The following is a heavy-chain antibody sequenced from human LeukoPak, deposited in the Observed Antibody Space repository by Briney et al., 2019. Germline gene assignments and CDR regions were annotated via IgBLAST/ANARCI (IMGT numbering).Heavy chain of an antibody. D-gene: IGHD2-15*01. J-gene: IGHJ4*02. Sequence: GGSLRLSCAASGFTFSSYAMTWVRQAPGKGLEWVSAISDSGRSTYYADSVKGRFTISRDVSKSTLYLQMNSLRDEDTALYYCAKGQRWELPLDFWGQGTLVTVSS. CDR1: GFTFSSYA. V-gene: IGHV3-23*01. CDR2: ISDSGRST. CDR3: AKGQRWELPLDF.